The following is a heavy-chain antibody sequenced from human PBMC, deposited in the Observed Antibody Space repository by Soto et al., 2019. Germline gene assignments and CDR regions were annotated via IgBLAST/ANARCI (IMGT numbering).Heavy chain of an antibody. CDR3: ARARYGGYYDY. V-gene: IGHV3-13*01. J-gene: IGHJ1*01. D-gene: IGHD5-12*01. CDR1: GFTFSSSD. Sequence: PGGSLRLSCAASGFTFSSSDMHWVRQATGKSLEWVSAIGTAGDTYYPGSVKGRFTISRENAKNSLYLQMNSLRAGDTAVYYCARARYGGYYDYWGQGTLVTVSS. CDR2: IGTAGDT.